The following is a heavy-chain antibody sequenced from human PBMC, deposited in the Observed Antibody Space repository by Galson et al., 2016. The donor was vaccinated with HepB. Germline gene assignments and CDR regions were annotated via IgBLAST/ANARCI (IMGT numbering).Heavy chain of an antibody. J-gene: IGHJ4*02. Sequence: PALVKPTQTLTLTCTFSGFSLSTSGMCVSWIRQPPGKALEWLALIDWEDDKYYSTSLKTRLTVSKDTSKNQVVLTMANMDPVDTATYYCARPVPYYGNSGYYLQYFDYWGQGTLVTVSS. V-gene: IGHV2-70*01. D-gene: IGHD3-22*01. CDR3: ARPVPYYGNSGYYLQYFDY. CDR1: GFSLSTSGMC. CDR2: IDWEDDK.